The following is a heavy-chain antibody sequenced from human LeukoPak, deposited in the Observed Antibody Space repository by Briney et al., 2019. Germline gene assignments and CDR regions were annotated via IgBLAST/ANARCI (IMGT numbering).Heavy chain of an antibody. CDR2: INPNSGGT. CDR1: GYTFTGYY. Sequence: ASVKVSCKASGYTFTGYYMHWVRQAPGQGLEWMGWINPNSGGTNYAQKFQGRVTMTRDTSISTAYMELSRLRSDDTAVYYCAREKAYSGYDDDAFDIWGQGTMVTVSS. CDR3: AREKAYSGYDDDAFDI. J-gene: IGHJ3*02. V-gene: IGHV1-2*02. D-gene: IGHD5-12*01.